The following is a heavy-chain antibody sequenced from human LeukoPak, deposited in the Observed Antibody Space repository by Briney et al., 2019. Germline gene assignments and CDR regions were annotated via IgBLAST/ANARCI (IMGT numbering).Heavy chain of an antibody. Sequence: SETLSLTCTVSGGSISSYYWSWIRQPPGKGLEWIGYIYYSGSTNYNPSLKSRVTISVDTSKNQFSLKLSSVTAADTAVYYCARLPAVPAATALYYYYMDVWGKGTTVTISS. CDR3: ARLPAVPAATALYYYYMDV. J-gene: IGHJ6*03. CDR1: GGSISSYY. CDR2: IYYSGST. D-gene: IGHD2-2*01. V-gene: IGHV4-59*08.